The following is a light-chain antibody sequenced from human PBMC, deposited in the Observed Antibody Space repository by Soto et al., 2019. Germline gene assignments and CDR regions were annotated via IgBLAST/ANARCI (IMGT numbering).Light chain of an antibody. CDR2: YAS. Sequence: IVMTQSPDTLSVSLGQTVNISCTTSQSVTNTLAWYQHKPGQAPRLLISYASRGATGIPARFSGSGSGTDFTLTINSLQSEDFAVYYCQQYYTWPVTFGGGTKVDIK. J-gene: IGKJ4*01. CDR1: QSVTNT. V-gene: IGKV3-15*01. CDR3: QQYYTWPVT.